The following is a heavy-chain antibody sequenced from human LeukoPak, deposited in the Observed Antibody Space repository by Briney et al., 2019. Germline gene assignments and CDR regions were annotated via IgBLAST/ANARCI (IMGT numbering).Heavy chain of an antibody. Sequence: GASAKVSCKASGGTCISYAISWVRQAPGQGLEWMGGIIPIFGTANYAQKFQGRVTITADESTSTAYMELSSLRSEDTAVYYCARGLSCSRTSCQLEKDNWFDRWGQGTLVTVSS. CDR3: ARGLSCSRTSCQLEKDNWFDR. V-gene: IGHV1-69*13. D-gene: IGHD2-2*01. CDR1: GGTCISYA. CDR2: IIPIFGTA. J-gene: IGHJ5*02.